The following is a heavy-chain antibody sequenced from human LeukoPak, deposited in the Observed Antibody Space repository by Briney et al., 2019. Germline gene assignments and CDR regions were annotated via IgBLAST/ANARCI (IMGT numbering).Heavy chain of an antibody. CDR1: GFTFSSYS. Sequence: PGGSLRLSCAASGFTFSSYSMNWVRQAPGKGLEWVSYISSSSTIYYADSVKGRFTISRDDAKNSLYLQMNSLRDEDTAVYYRARDLAGSSWSYYFDYWGQGTLVTVSS. D-gene: IGHD6-13*01. V-gene: IGHV3-48*02. CDR2: ISSSSTI. CDR3: ARDLAGSSWSYYFDY. J-gene: IGHJ4*02.